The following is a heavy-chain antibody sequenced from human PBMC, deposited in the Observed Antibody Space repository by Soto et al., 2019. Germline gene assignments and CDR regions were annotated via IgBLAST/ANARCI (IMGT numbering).Heavy chain of an antibody. CDR2: ISWNSGSI. Sequence: EVQLVESGGGLVQPGRSLRLSCAASGFTFDDYAMHWVRQAPGKGLEWVSGISWNSGSIGYADSVKGRFTISRDNAKNSLYLQMTSLRAEDTALYYCEKWDDSGNRKEALDIWGKGPMVTFSS. CDR3: EKWDDSGNRKEALDI. J-gene: IGHJ3*02. V-gene: IGHV3-9*01. CDR1: GFTFDDYA. D-gene: IGHD4-4*01.